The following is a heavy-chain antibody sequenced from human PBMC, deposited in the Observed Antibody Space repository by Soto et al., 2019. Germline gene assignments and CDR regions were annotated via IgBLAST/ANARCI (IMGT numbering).Heavy chain of an antibody. V-gene: IGHV3-7*01. CDR1: GFTLSSYW. CDR3: VRDGSTGWHFDS. J-gene: IGHJ4*02. CDR2: TRQDGGQS. Sequence: GGSLRLSCEASGFTLSSYWMSWIRQAPGKGLEWVANTRQDGGQSYLVDSVQGRFTISRDNAKNSVYLQMNSLRAEAAAVYSCVRDGSTGWHFDSWGQGTLVTVSS. D-gene: IGHD1-1*01.